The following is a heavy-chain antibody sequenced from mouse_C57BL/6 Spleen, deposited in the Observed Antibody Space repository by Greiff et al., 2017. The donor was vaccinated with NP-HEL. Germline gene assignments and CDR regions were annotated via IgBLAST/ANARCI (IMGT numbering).Heavy chain of an antibody. V-gene: IGHV1-52*01. D-gene: IGHD3-2*02. CDR2: IDPSDSET. Sequence: QVQLQQSGAELVRPGSSVKLSCKASGYTFTSYWMHWVKQRPIQGLEWIGNIDPSDSETHYNQKFKDKATLTVDKSSSTAYMQLSSLTSEDSAVYYCAAGGFEGYFDVWGTGTTVTVSS. CDR1: GYTFTSYW. J-gene: IGHJ1*03. CDR3: AAGGFEGYFDV.